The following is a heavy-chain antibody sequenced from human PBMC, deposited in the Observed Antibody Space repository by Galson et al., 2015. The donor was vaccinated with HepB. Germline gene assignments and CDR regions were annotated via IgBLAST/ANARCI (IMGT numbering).Heavy chain of an antibody. D-gene: IGHD3-3*01. Sequence: SVKVSCKASGGTFSSYAISWVRQAPGQGLEWMGGIIPIFGTANYAQKFQGRVTITADESTSTAYMELSSLRSEDTAVYYCARGRIPSLGVVTDYYYYYYMDVWGKGTTVTVSS. CDR3: ARGRIPSLGVVTDYYYYYYMDV. V-gene: IGHV1-69*13. CDR2: IIPIFGTA. CDR1: GGTFSSYA. J-gene: IGHJ6*03.